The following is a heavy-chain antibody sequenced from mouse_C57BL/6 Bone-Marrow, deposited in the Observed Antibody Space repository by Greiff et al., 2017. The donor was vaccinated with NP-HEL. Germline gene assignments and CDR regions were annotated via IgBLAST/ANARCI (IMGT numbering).Heavy chain of an antibody. D-gene: IGHD1-1*01. V-gene: IGHV1-5*01. Sequence: EVQLQQSGTVLARPGASVKMSCKTSGYTFTSYWMHWVKQRPGQGLEWIGAIYPGNSDTSYNQKFKGKAKLTAVTSASTAYMELSSLTNEDSAVYYCTTLLLRYYYAMDYWGQGTSVTVSS. CDR2: IYPGNSDT. J-gene: IGHJ4*01. CDR1: GYTFTSYW. CDR3: TTLLLRYYYAMDY.